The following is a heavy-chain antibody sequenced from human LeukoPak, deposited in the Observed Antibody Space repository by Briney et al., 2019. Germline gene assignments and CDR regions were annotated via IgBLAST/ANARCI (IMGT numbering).Heavy chain of an antibody. CDR2: INPNSGGT. J-gene: IGHJ4*02. CDR3: ARVRPYSSGWNFDY. Sequence: ASMKVSCKASEYTFTRYYMHWGRQAPGPRVEWMGWINPNSGGTNYAQKFQGRVTMTRDTSISTAYMELSRLKSDDTAVYYCARVRPYSSGWNFDYWGQGTLLTVSS. D-gene: IGHD6-19*01. V-gene: IGHV1-2*02. CDR1: EYTFTRYY.